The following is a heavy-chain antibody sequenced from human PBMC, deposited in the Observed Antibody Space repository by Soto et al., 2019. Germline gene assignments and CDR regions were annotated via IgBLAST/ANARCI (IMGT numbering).Heavy chain of an antibody. J-gene: IGHJ5*02. V-gene: IGHV4-59*01. Sequence: PSETLSLTCTVSGGSISSYYWSWIRQPPGKGLEWIGYIYYSGSTNYNPSLKSRVTISVDTSKNQFSLKLSSVTAADTAVYYCARGEISSGWDNWFDPWGQGTLVTVSS. CDR2: IYYSGST. D-gene: IGHD6-19*01. CDR1: GGSISSYY. CDR3: ARGEISSGWDNWFDP.